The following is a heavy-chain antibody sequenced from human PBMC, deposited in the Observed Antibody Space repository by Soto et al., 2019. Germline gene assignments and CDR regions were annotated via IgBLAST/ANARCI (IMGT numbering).Heavy chain of an antibody. CDR1: GGSFSGYY. V-gene: IGHV4-34*01. CDR2: INHSGST. CDR3: ARGRSGWCDFGY. J-gene: IGHJ4*02. Sequence: PSETLSLTCAVYGGSFSGYYWSWIRQPPGKGLEWIGEINHSGSTNYNPSLKSRVTISVDTSKNQFSLKLSSVTAADTAVYYCARGRSGWCDFGYWGQGTLVTVSS. D-gene: IGHD6-19*01.